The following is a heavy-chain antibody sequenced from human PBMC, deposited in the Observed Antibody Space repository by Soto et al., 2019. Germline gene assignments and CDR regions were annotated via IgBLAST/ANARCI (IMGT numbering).Heavy chain of an antibody. J-gene: IGHJ5*02. Sequence: TSETLSLTCTVSGGSISSGDYYWSWIRQPPGKGLEWIGYIYYSGSTYYNPSLKSRVTISVDTSKNQFSLKLSSVTAADTAVYYCARAGGLDYDSSAYLGWFDPWGQGTLVTVSS. D-gene: IGHD3-22*01. V-gene: IGHV4-30-4*01. CDR2: IYYSGST. CDR3: ARAGGLDYDSSAYLGWFDP. CDR1: GGSISSGDYY.